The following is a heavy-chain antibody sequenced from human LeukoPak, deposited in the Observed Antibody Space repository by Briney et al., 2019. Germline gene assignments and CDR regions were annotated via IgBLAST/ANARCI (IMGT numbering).Heavy chain of an antibody. Sequence: GASVKVSCKASGYTFTSYYMHWVRQAPGQGLEWMGIINPSGGSTSYAQKFQGRVTMTRDASTSTVYMELSSLRSEDTAVYYCARSPISYYYDSSGYYHFDYWGQGTLVTVSS. CDR1: GYTFTSYY. V-gene: IGHV1-46*01. J-gene: IGHJ4*02. CDR3: ARSPISYYYDSSGYYHFDY. CDR2: INPSGGST. D-gene: IGHD3-22*01.